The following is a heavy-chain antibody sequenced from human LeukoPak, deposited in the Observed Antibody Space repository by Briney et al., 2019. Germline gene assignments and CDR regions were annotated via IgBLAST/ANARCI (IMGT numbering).Heavy chain of an antibody. CDR3: ARDYYDSSGYFTYFQH. Sequence: GASVKVSCKASGGTFSSYAISWVRQAPGQGLEWMGRIIPILGIANYAQKFQGRVTITADKSTSTAYMELSSLRSEDTAVYYCARDYYDSSGYFTYFQHWGQGTLVTVSS. V-gene: IGHV1-69*04. J-gene: IGHJ1*01. CDR2: IIPILGIA. D-gene: IGHD3-22*01. CDR1: GGTFSSYA.